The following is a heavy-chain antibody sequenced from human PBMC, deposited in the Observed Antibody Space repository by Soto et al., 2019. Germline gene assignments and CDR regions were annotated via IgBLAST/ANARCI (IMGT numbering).Heavy chain of an antibody. J-gene: IGHJ5*02. CDR3: ARRAGSCSGGSCYKWFDP. Sequence: PSETLSLTCTVSGGSISSSSYYWGWIRQPPGKGLEWIGSIYYSGSTYYNPSLKSRVTISVDTSKNQFSLKLSSVTAADTAVYYCARRAGSCSGGSCYKWFDPWGQGTLVTVSS. V-gene: IGHV4-39*01. CDR2: IYYSGST. D-gene: IGHD2-15*01. CDR1: GGSISSSSYY.